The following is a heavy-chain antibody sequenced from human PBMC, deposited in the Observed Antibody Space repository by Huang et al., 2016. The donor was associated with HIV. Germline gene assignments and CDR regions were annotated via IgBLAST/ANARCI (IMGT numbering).Heavy chain of an antibody. V-gene: IGHV4-34*02. CDR3: ARRYNSRRDY. D-gene: IGHD3-22*01. J-gene: IGHJ4*02. Sequence: QVQLEQWGAGLLKASETLSLTCAVYGGSFCGYYWNWLRQAPGKGLEGVGEINHIGNTNYNPALKSRVNMSVDTSKSQFSLYLTSLSAADTGTYFCARRYNSRRDYWGRGTLVTVHS. CDR2: INHIGNT. CDR1: GGSFCGYY.